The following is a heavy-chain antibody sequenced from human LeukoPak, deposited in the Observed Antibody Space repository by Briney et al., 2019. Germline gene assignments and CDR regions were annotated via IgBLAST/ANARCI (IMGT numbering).Heavy chain of an antibody. CDR2: ISSNGGST. V-gene: IGHV3-64*01. D-gene: IGHD6-19*01. Sequence: PGGSLRLSCAASGFTFSSYAMQWVRQAPGKGLEYVSAISSNGGSTYYANSVKGRFTISRDNSKNTLYLQMGSLRAEDMAVYYCARVGIAVAGTRDYFDYWGQGTPVTVSS. CDR3: ARVGIAVAGTRDYFDY. CDR1: GFTFSSYA. J-gene: IGHJ4*02.